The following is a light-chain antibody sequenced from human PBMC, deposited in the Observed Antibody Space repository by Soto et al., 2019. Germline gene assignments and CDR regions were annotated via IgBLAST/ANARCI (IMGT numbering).Light chain of an antibody. CDR2: GAS. Sequence: EIVMTQSPATLSVSPGERATLSCRASESVRSNLAWYQQKPGQAPRLLIYGASTRATGIPARFIGSGSGTEVTLTTISLQSDDVVVYYCRQHDNWPPYTFGQGTKLEIK. V-gene: IGKV3-15*01. CDR1: ESVRSN. J-gene: IGKJ2*01. CDR3: RQHDNWPPYT.